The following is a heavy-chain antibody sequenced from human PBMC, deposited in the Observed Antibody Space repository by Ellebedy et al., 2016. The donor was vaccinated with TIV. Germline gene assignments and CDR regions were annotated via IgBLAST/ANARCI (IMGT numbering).Heavy chain of an antibody. V-gene: IGHV3-74*01. CDR3: ARGGRDQWLIDY. D-gene: IGHD6-19*01. J-gene: IGHJ4*02. CDR1: GFTFSNYW. CDR2: INRDGRSA. Sequence: GESLKISCAASGFTFSNYWIHWVRQAPGKGLVWLSRINRDGRSANYADSVKGRLSISRANSKNTLYVQMNSLRAEDTAVYYCARGGRDQWLIDYWGQGTLVTVSS.